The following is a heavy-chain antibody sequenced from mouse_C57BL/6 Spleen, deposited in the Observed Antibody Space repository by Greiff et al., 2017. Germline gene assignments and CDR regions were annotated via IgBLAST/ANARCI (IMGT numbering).Heavy chain of an antibody. CDR2: IYPGSGNT. CDR1: GYTFTDYY. J-gene: IGHJ3*01. CDR3: ARLGDYGYSAWFAY. D-gene: IGHD2-2*01. Sequence: QVHVKQSGAELVRPGASVKLSCKASGYTFTDYYINWVKQRPGQGLEWIARIYPGSGNTYYNEKFKGKATLTAEKSSSTAYMQLSSLTSEDSAVYFCARLGDYGYSAWFAYWGQGTLVTVSA. V-gene: IGHV1-76*01.